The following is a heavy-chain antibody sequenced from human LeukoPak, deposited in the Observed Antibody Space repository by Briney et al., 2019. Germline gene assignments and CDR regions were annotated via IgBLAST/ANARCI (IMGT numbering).Heavy chain of an antibody. CDR1: EYTFSNYA. CDR2: LNTGSGNI. Sequence: AAVQVSCRASEYTFSNYALHWVGQAPGQGLEWMGWLNTGSGNIEYLEKFQGRVNFRRDTSASTVYMELSSLSSENTAVYYCARNRRAVREAIIVGAFDIWGQGTMVTVSS. V-gene: IGHV1-3*04. CDR3: ARNRRAVREAIIVGAFDI. J-gene: IGHJ3*02. D-gene: IGHD3-10*01.